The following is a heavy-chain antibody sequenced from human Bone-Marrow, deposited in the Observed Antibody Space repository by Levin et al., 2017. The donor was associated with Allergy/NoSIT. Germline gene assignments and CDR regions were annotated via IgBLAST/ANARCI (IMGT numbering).Heavy chain of an antibody. CDR1: GVTFRGSA. CDR2: IRSKANNYAT. CDR3: TRSRGNWYSGLDY. J-gene: IGHJ4*02. Sequence: LSLTCAASGVTFRGSAMHWVRQASGKGLEWVGRIRSKANNYATTYAASVKGRFTISRDDSKNTAYLQMNSLKTEDTAVYYCTRSRGNWYSGLDYWGQGTLVTVSS. V-gene: IGHV3-73*01. D-gene: IGHD6-13*01.